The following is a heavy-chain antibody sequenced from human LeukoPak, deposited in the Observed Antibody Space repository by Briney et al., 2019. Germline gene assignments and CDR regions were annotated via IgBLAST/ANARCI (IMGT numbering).Heavy chain of an antibody. CDR2: ISSSSSYI. CDR3: ARDGVHERSYYYGMDV. CDR1: GFTFSSYS. Sequence: GGSLRLSCAASGFTFSSYSMNWVRQAPGKGLEWVSSISSSSSYIYYADSVKGRFTISRDNAKNSLYLQMNSLRAEDTAVYYCARDGVHERSYYYGMDVWGQGTTVTVSS. V-gene: IGHV3-21*01. J-gene: IGHJ6*02.